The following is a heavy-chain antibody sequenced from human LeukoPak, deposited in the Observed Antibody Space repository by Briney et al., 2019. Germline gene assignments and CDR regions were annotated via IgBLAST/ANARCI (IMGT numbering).Heavy chain of an antibody. V-gene: IGHV5-51*01. CDR2: IYPGHSDT. D-gene: IGHD3-22*01. CDR3: ASAPQYYYDSSSDDAFDI. Sequence: GESLKISCKGSGYSFTSYWIGWVRQMPGKGLEWMGIIYPGHSDTRYSPSFQGQVTISADKSISTAYLQWSSLKASDTAMYYCASAPQYYYDSSSDDAFDIWGQGTMVTVSS. J-gene: IGHJ3*02. CDR1: GYSFTSYW.